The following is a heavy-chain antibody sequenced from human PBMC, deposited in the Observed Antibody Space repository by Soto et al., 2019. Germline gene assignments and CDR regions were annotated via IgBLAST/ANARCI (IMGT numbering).Heavy chain of an antibody. CDR2: IKQDGSEK. Sequence: GGSLRLSCEVSGFTFSSYWMSWVRQAPGKGLEWVANIKQDGSEKYYVDSVKGRFTISRDNAKNSLYLQMNSLRAEDTAVYYCAREPRAFYYDSSGYSRYWYFDLWGRGTLVTVSS. V-gene: IGHV3-7*01. CDR3: AREPRAFYYDSSGYSRYWYFDL. CDR1: GFTFSSYW. J-gene: IGHJ2*01. D-gene: IGHD3-22*01.